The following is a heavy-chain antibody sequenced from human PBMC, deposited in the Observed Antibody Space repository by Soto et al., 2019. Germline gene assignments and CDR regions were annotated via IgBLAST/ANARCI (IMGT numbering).Heavy chain of an antibody. J-gene: IGHJ6*02. V-gene: IGHV1-18*01. CDR3: ARDEYDFWSGRQIYGMDV. D-gene: IGHD3-3*01. CDR1: GYTFTSYG. CDR2: ISAYNGNT. Sequence: ASVKVSCKASGYTFTSYGISWVRQAPGQGLEWMGWISAYNGNTNYAQELQGRVTMTTDTSTSTAYMELRSLRSDDTAVYYCARDEYDFWSGRQIYGMDVWGQGTTVTVSS.